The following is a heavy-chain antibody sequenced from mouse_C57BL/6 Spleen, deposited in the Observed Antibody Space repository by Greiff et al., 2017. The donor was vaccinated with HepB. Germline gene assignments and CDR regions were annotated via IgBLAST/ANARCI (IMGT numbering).Heavy chain of an antibody. V-gene: IGHV1-53*01. CDR3: ARGRGYDYDVFAY. D-gene: IGHD2-4*01. CDR2: INPSNGGT. CDR1: GYTFTSYW. Sequence: QVQLQQPGTELVKPGASVKLSCKASGYTFTSYWMHWVKQRPGQGLEWIGNINPSNGGTNYNEKFKSKATLTVDKSSSTAYMQLSSLTSEYSAVYYCARGRGYDYDVFAYWGQGTLVTVSA. J-gene: IGHJ3*01.